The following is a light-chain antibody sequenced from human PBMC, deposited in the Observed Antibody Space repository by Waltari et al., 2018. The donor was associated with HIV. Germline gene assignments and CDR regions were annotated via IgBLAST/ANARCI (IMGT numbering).Light chain of an antibody. V-gene: IGLV2-14*01. CDR1: SSDIGAYNY. CDR2: EVT. J-gene: IGLJ1*01. CDR3: TSYTSISTLV. Sequence: QSALTQPASVSGSPGQSITISCTGTSSDIGAYNYVSWYQHHPVQVPQLLIYEVTNRPSGVSHRFSGSKSGNTASLTISGLQAEDEADFYCTSYTSISTLVFGTGTKVTVL.